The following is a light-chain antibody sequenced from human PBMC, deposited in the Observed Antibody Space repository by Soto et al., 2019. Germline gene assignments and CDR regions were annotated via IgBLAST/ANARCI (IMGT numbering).Light chain of an antibody. Sequence: QSVLTQPPSVSGAPGQRVTISCTASSSNIGAGYDVHWYQQLLGTAPKLLIYGNTNRPSGVPDRFSGSKSGTSASLAITGLQAEDEADYYCQSYDSSLSAWVFGGGTKVTVL. CDR1: SSNIGAGYD. CDR2: GNT. CDR3: QSYDSSLSAWV. V-gene: IGLV1-40*01. J-gene: IGLJ3*02.